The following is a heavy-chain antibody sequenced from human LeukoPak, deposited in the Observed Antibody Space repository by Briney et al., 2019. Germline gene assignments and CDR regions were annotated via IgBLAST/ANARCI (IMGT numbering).Heavy chain of an antibody. CDR2: ISYDGTNK. CDR1: GFTFSSYA. J-gene: IGHJ4*02. V-gene: IGHV3-30*04. D-gene: IGHD6-19*01. Sequence: GGSLRLSCAASGFTFSSYAMHWVRQAPGKGLEWVAVISYDGTNKYYADSVKGRFSISRDNAKNTLYVQMNSLKVEDTAIYYCAKGSSGWYSGFDYWGLGTLVTVSS. CDR3: AKGSSGWYSGFDY.